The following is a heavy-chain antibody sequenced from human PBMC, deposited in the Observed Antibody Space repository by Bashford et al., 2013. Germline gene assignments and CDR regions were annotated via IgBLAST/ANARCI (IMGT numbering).Heavy chain of an antibody. CDR3: ARHCVEPAAPMDV. J-gene: IGHJ6*02. Sequence: GESLKISCKGSGYSLTNYWISWVRQMPGKGLEWMGRIDPSDSYTNYSPSFQGHVTISADKSINTAYLQWSSLKASDTAIYYCARHCVEPAAPMDVWGQGTTVTVSS. CDR1: GYSLTNYW. V-gene: IGHV5-10-1*01. CDR2: IDPSDSYT. D-gene: IGHD2-2*01.